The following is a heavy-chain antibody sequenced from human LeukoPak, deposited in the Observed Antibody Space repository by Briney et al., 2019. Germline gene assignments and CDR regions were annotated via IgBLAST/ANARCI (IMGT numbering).Heavy chain of an antibody. D-gene: IGHD5-18*01. CDR2: IEPAGSDT. CDR1: GFTFSTYW. Sequence: GGSLRLSCAASGFTFSTYWMTWVRLAPGKGLEWVANIEPAGSDTYYVPPVKGRFTIFRDNAKNLLYLQMNDLRADDTAVYSCGRFGYEAAIDLWGQGTLVAVS. J-gene: IGHJ5*02. CDR3: GRFGYEAAIDL. V-gene: IGHV3-7*01.